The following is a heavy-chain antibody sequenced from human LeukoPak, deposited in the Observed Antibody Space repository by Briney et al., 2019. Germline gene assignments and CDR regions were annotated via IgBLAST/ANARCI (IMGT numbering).Heavy chain of an antibody. J-gene: IGHJ4*02. CDR3: ARAVGTTEYFDY. D-gene: IGHD1-1*01. CDR2: IYYSGST. V-gene: IGHV4-61*01. Sequence: SETLSLTCTVSGGSVSSGSYYWSWIRQPPGTGLEWIGYIYYSGSTNYNPSLKSRVTISVDTSKNQFSLKLSSVTAADTAVYYCARAVGTTEYFDYWGQGTLVTVSS. CDR1: GGSVSSGSYY.